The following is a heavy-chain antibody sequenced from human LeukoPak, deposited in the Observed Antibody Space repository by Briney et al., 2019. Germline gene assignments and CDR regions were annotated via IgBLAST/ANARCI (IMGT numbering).Heavy chain of an antibody. J-gene: IGHJ4*02. CDR1: GFTFSTYS. CDR3: ARRGMGYSSSSGIDY. Sequence: PGGSLRLSCAASGFTFSTYSMNWVRQAPGKGLEWVSYISSSGSTIYYADSVKGRFTISRDNAKNSLYLQMNSLRAEDTAVYYCARRGMGYSSSSGIDYWGQGTLVTVSS. V-gene: IGHV3-48*04. D-gene: IGHD6-6*01. CDR2: ISSSGSTI.